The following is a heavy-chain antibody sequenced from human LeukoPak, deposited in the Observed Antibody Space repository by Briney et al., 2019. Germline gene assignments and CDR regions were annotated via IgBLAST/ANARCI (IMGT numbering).Heavy chain of an antibody. CDR3: AKGGGTSWYPSYYYYYYMDV. J-gene: IGHJ6*03. V-gene: IGHV3-30*18. D-gene: IGHD6-13*01. CDR1: GFTFSSYG. Sequence: GGSLRLSCVASGFTFSSYGMHWVRQAPGKGLEWVALISYDGSSKYYVDSVKGRFTISRDNSKNTLYLQMNSLRAEDTAVYYCAKGGGTSWYPSYYYYYYMDVWGKGTTVTVSS. CDR2: ISYDGSSK.